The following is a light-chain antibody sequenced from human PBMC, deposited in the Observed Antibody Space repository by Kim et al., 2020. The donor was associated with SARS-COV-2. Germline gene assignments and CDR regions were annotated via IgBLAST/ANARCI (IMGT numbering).Light chain of an antibody. Sequence: PGKRATITCGGNNIGDKSVHWYQQKPGQAPLLVLYYDNDRPSGIPERFSGSNSGNTATLTISTVEAGDEADYYCQVWDSSSDHVVFGGGTKLTVL. J-gene: IGLJ2*01. CDR3: QVWDSSSDHVV. CDR1: NIGDKS. CDR2: YDN. V-gene: IGLV3-21*04.